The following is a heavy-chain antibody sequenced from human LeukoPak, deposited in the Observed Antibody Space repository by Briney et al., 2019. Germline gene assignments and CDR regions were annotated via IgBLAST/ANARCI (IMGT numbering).Heavy chain of an antibody. CDR3: ARALLTYCSSTSCYKRWFDP. D-gene: IGHD2-2*02. CDR2: IIPIFGTA. V-gene: IGHV1-69*13. J-gene: IGHJ5*02. Sequence: ASVKVSCKASGGTFSSYAIRRVRQAPGQGLEWMGGIIPIFGTANYAQKFPGRVTITADEFTSTAYMELSSLRSEDTAVYYCARALLTYCSSTSCYKRWFDPWGQGTLVTVSS. CDR1: GGTFSSYA.